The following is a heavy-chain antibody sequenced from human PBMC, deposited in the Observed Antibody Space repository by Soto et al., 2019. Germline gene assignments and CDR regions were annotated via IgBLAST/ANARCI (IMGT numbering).Heavy chain of an antibody. J-gene: IGHJ4*02. Sequence: PSETLSLTCAVYGGSFSGYYWSWIRQPPGKGLEWIGEINHSGSTNYNPSLKSRVTISVDTSKNQFSLKLSSVTAADTAVYYCARGYYYGSGSYLRYFDYWGQGTLVTVSS. CDR3: ARGYYYGSGSYLRYFDY. V-gene: IGHV4-34*01. CDR1: GGSFSGYY. CDR2: INHSGST. D-gene: IGHD3-10*01.